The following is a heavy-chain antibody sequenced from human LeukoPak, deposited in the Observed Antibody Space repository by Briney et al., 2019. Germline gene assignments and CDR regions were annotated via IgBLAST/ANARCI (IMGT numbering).Heavy chain of an antibody. CDR1: EFTFSSYV. V-gene: IGHV3-23*01. D-gene: IGHD1-26*01. CDR2: ISGSGGST. J-gene: IGHJ4*02. Sequence: SGGSLRLSCAASEFTFSSYVMNWVRQAPGKGLEWVSAISGSGGSTYYADSVKGRFTISRDNAKNSLYLQMNSLRAEDTAVYYCARDTSWELRSFDYWGQGTLVTVSS. CDR3: ARDTSWELRSFDY.